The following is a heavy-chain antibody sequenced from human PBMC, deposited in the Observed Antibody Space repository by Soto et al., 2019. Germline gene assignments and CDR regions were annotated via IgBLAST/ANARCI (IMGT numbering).Heavy chain of an antibody. J-gene: IGHJ5*02. CDR3: AKDPVPQLLPSWWFDP. V-gene: IGHV3-23*01. D-gene: IGHD2-2*01. Sequence: EVQLLESGGGLVQPGGSLRLSCAASGFAFGAYAMTWVRQAPGKGLEWVSVISGAGGNTYYADSVKGRFTVSRDNSKKVRYLEMNSLRVEDTAIYYCAKDPVPQLLPSWWFDPWGQGTRVTVSS. CDR1: GFAFGAYA. CDR2: ISGAGGNT.